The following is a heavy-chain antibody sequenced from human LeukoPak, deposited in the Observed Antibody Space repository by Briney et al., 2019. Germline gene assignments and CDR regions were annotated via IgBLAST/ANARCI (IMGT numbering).Heavy chain of an antibody. CDR2: ISYDGSNK. D-gene: IGHD3-10*01. V-gene: IGHV3-30-3*01. J-gene: IGHJ4*02. CDR1: GFTFSSYA. CDR3: ARASNVRGVINFDY. Sequence: GGSLRLSCAASGFTFSSYAMHWVRQAPGKGLEWVAVISYDGSNKYYADSVKGRFTISRDNSKNTLYLQMNSLRAEDTAVYYCARASNVRGVINFDYWGQGTLVTVSS.